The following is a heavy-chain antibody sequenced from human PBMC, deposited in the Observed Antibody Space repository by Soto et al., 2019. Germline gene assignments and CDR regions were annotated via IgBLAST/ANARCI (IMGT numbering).Heavy chain of an antibody. CDR1: GYTFTGYY. D-gene: IGHD2-2*01. Sequence: ASVKVSCKASGYTFTGYYMHWVRQAPGQGLEWMGWINPNSGGTNYAQKFQGWVTMTRDTSISTAYMELSRLRSDDTAVYYCARQVVVGTGAEYNWFDLWGQGTLVTVSS. J-gene: IGHJ5*02. V-gene: IGHV1-2*04. CDR2: INPNSGGT. CDR3: ARQVVVGTGAEYNWFDL.